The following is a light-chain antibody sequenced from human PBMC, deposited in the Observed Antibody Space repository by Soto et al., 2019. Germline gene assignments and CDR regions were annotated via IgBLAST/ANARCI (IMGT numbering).Light chain of an antibody. CDR2: GAS. Sequence: EIVMTQSPATLSVSPGERATLSCRASQSVSSNLAWYQQKPCQAPRLLIYGASVRATGIPARFSGSGSGTEFTLTIRSLQSEDFAVYYCQRYNNWPLTFGQGTKLEIK. V-gene: IGKV3-15*01. CDR1: QSVSSN. CDR3: QRYNNWPLT. J-gene: IGKJ2*01.